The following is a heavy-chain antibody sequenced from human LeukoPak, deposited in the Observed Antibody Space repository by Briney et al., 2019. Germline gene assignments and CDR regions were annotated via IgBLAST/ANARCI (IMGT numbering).Heavy chain of an antibody. CDR2: TYYRSKWYN. CDR3: AREDMGVTMIVVVTPKYNWFDP. D-gene: IGHD3-22*01. V-gene: IGHV6-1*01. CDR1: GDSVSSNSAA. Sequence: PSQTLSLTCAISGDSVSSNSAAWNWIRQSPSRGLEWLGRTYYRSKWYNDYAVSVKSRITINPDTSKNQFSLKLSSVTAADTAVYYCAREDMGVTMIVVVTPKYNWFDPWGQGTLVTVSS. J-gene: IGHJ5*02.